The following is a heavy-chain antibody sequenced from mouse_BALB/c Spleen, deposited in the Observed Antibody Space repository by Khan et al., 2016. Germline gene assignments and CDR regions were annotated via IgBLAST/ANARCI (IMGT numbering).Heavy chain of an antibody. CDR1: GFSLTSYG. Sequence: QVQLKQSGPGLVQPSQSLSITCTVSGFSLTSYGVHWVRQSPGKGLEWLGVLWRGGSTDYNAAFMSRLSITKDNSKSQVFFKMNSLQSDDTAVYYGAKANWGGSYYYAMDYWGPVTSVTVSS. CDR2: LWRGGST. D-gene: IGHD1-1*02. CDR3: AKANWGGSYYYAMDY. J-gene: IGHJ4*01. V-gene: IGHV2-5*01.